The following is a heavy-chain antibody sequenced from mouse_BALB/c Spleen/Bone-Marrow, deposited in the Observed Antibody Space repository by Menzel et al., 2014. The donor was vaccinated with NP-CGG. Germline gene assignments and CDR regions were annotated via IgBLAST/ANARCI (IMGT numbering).Heavy chain of an antibody. D-gene: IGHD1-1*01. CDR3: ARLSYYGRFAY. CDR2: INPDSSTI. J-gene: IGHJ3*01. V-gene: IGHV4-1*02. Sequence: EVKLVESGGGLVQPGGSLKLSCAASGFDFSRYWMSWVRQAPGRGLEWIGEINPDSSTINYTPSLKDKFIISRDNAKNTLYPQMSKVRSEDTALYYCARLSYYGRFAYWGQGTLVTVSA. CDR1: GFDFSRYW.